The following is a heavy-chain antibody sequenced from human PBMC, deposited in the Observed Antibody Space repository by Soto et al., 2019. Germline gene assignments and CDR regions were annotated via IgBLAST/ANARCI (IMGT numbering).Heavy chain of an antibody. D-gene: IGHD2-2*01. J-gene: IGHJ6*02. V-gene: IGHV3-23*01. CDR1: GFTFSSYA. CDR2: ISGSGGST. CDR3: AKVGLGYRSRTSCYWYGMDV. Sequence: EVQLLESGGGLVQPGGSLRLSCAASGFTFSSYAMSWVRQAPGKGLEWVSVISGSGGSTDYEDSVKGRFIISRDNSKNTLYLQMNSVRAEDTAVYYCAKVGLGYRSRTSCYWYGMDVWGQGTTVSVSS.